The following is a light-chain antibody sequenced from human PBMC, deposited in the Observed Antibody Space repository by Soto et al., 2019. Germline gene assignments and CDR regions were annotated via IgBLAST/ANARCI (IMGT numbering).Light chain of an antibody. Sequence: EIVMTQSPATLSVSPGERATLSCRASQSVRDNLAWYQQKPGQAPRLLIYGASTRATGIPARFSGSGSGTECTLTLSSLQSEDFAVYYCQQYNSWPRTFGQGTRLEIK. CDR1: QSVRDN. V-gene: IGKV3-15*01. CDR3: QQYNSWPRT. J-gene: IGKJ5*01. CDR2: GAS.